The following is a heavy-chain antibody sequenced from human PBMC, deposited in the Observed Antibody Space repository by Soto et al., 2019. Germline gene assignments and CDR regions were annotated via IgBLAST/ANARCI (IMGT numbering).Heavy chain of an antibody. CDR2: ILVDGRT. CDR3: AKATATGGGAFDV. Sequence: GGSLRLSCAASGFICSSYDMSWVRQAPGKGLEWVSTILVDGRTFYVDSVKGRFTISRDSSQNTVFLQVNSLTAGGTALYYCAKATATGGGAFDVCGQGTMVTVSS. CDR1: GFICSSYD. V-gene: IGHV3-23*01. D-gene: IGHD2-8*02. J-gene: IGHJ3*01.